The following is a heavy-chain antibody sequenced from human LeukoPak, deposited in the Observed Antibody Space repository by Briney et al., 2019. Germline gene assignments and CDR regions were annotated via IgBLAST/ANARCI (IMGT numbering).Heavy chain of an antibody. CDR1: GGSISSGSYY. V-gene: IGHV4-39*07. CDR2: INHSGST. D-gene: IGHD2-15*01. CDR3: ARGGAYRYCSGGSCYPTYYYYYYMDV. Sequence: PSETLSPTCTVSGGSISSGSYYWSWIRQPPGKGLEWIGEINHSGSTNYNPSLKSRVTISVDTSKNQFSLKLSSVTAADTAVYYCARGGAYRYCSGGSCYPTYYYYYYMDVWGKGTTVTVSS. J-gene: IGHJ6*03.